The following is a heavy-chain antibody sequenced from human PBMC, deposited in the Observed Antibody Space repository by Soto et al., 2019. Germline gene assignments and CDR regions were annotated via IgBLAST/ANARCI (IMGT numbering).Heavy chain of an antibody. D-gene: IGHD3-16*01. CDR2: VSASGRSR. V-gene: IGHV3-23*01. CDR1: GIEFSNYA. J-gene: IGHJ4*02. Sequence: GGSLRLSCVGSGIEFSNYAMSWVRQSPGKGLEWVSIVSASGRSRYHADSVKGRFTISRDNSKNTLYLHMTNLRAEDTAVYYCAKDGNWLDVYYDVWGQGTPVTVSS. CDR3: AKDGNWLDVYYDV.